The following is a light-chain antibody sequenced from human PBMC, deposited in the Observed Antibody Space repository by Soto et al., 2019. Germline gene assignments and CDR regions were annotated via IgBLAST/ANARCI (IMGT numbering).Light chain of an antibody. CDR2: EVS. Sequence: QSALTQPASVSGSPGQSITISCTGTSSDVGGYNYVSWYQQHPGKAPKFMIYEVSNRPSRVSNRFSGSKSGNTASLTISGRQAEDESDYYCSSYTSSSTLVVFGGGTKLTVL. V-gene: IGLV2-14*01. J-gene: IGLJ2*01. CDR3: SSYTSSSTLVV. CDR1: SSDVGGYNY.